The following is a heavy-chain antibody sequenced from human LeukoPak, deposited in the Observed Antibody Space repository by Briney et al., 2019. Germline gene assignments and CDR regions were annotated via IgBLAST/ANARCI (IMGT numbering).Heavy chain of an antibody. D-gene: IGHD6-13*01. J-gene: IGHJ4*02. Sequence: HPSETLSLTCTVSGGSISSSSYYWGWIRQPPGKGLEWIGSIYYSGSTYYNPSLKSRVTISVDTSKNQFSLKLSSVTAADTAVYYCARHNRPPSSSWDYWGQGTLVTVSS. CDR3: ARHNRPPSSSWDY. CDR2: IYYSGST. V-gene: IGHV4-39*01. CDR1: GGSISSSSYY.